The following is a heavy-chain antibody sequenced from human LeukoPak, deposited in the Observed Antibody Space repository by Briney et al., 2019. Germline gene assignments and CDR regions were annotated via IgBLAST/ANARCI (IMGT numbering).Heavy chain of an antibody. D-gene: IGHD6-19*01. V-gene: IGHV3-23*01. Sequence: GGSLRLSCAASGIIFRSYAMIWVRQAPGKGLEWVSAISGSGDSTYYADSVKGRFTISRDNSKNTLYLQMNSLRAEDTAVYYCGKGAWLVQGLIDYWGQGSLVTVSS. CDR3: GKGAWLVQGLIDY. J-gene: IGHJ4*02. CDR1: GIIFRSYA. CDR2: ISGSGDST.